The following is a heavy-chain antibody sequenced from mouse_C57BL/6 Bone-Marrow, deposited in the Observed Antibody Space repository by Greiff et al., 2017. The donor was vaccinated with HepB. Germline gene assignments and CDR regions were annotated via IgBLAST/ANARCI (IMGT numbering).Heavy chain of an antibody. Sequence: EVKLMESGGGLVKPGGSLKLSCAASGFTFSDYGMHWVRQAPEKGLEWVAYISSGSSTIYYADTVKGRFTISRDNAKNTLFLQMTSLRSEDTAMYYCARALRLLDYWGQGTTLTVSS. J-gene: IGHJ2*01. CDR2: ISSGSSTI. CDR1: GFTFSDYG. D-gene: IGHD2-3*01. V-gene: IGHV5-17*01. CDR3: ARALRLLDY.